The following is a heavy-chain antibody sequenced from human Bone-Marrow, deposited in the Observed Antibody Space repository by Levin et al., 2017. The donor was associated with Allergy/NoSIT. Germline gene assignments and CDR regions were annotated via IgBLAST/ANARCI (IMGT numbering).Heavy chain of an antibody. CDR1: GGSFSGYY. CDR3: ARRSVVVVVAATPRAFDI. D-gene: IGHD2-15*01. CDR2: INHSGST. J-gene: IGHJ3*02. V-gene: IGHV4-34*01. Sequence: SETLSLTCAVYGGSFSGYYWSWIRQPPGKGLEWIGEINHSGSTNYNPSLKSRVTISVDTSKNQFSLKLSSVTAADTAVYYCARRSVVVVVAATPRAFDIWGQGTMVTVSS.